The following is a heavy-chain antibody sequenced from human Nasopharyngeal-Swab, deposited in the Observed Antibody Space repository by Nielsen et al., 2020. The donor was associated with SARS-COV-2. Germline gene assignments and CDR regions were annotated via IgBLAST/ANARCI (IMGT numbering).Heavy chain of an antibody. Sequence: SETLSLTCTVSGGSVSSGSYYWSWIRQPPGKGLEWIGYIYYSGSTNYNPSLKSRVTISVDTSKNQFSLKLSSVTAADTAVYYCARDRLATTHGAYGMDVWGQGTTVTVSS. D-gene: IGHD5-24*01. J-gene: IGHJ6*02. V-gene: IGHV4-61*01. CDR2: IYYSGST. CDR3: ARDRLATTHGAYGMDV. CDR1: GGSVSSGSYY.